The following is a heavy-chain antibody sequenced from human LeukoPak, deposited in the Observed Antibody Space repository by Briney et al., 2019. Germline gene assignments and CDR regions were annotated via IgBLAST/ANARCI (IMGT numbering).Heavy chain of an antibody. Sequence: SETLSLTCAVYGGSFSGYYWSWIRQPPGKGLEWIGEINHSGSTNYNPSLKSRVTISVDTSKSQFSLKLSSVTAADTAVYYCARGSAGPFDYWGQGTLVTVSS. V-gene: IGHV4-34*01. CDR1: GGSFSGYY. D-gene: IGHD1-14*01. CDR3: ARGSAGPFDY. J-gene: IGHJ4*02. CDR2: INHSGST.